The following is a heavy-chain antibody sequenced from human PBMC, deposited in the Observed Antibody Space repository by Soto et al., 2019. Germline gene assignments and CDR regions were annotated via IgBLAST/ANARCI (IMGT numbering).Heavy chain of an antibody. CDR3: ARGGVVVVPAALDY. D-gene: IGHD2-2*01. CDR2: INTNTGNP. CDR1: GYTFTSYA. V-gene: IGHV7-4-1*02. J-gene: IGHJ4*02. Sequence: ASVKVSCKASGYTFTSYAMNWVRQAPGQGLEWMGWINTNTGNPTYAQGFTGRFVFSLDTSVSTAYLQISSLKAEDTAVYYCARGGVVVVPAALDYWGQGTLVTVSS.